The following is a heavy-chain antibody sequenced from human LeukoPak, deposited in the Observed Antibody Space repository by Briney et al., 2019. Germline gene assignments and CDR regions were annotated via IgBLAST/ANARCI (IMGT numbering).Heavy chain of an antibody. J-gene: IGHJ4*02. D-gene: IGHD3-22*01. Sequence: GGSLRLSCAASGFTVSSNYMSWVRQAPGKGLEWVSVIYSGGNTYYADSVKGRFTISRDNSKNTLYLQMNSLRADDTAVYYCARGGWSSDSSGSDYWGQGTLVTVSS. CDR3: ARGGWSSDSSGSDY. CDR1: GFTVSSNY. V-gene: IGHV3-53*01. CDR2: IYSGGNT.